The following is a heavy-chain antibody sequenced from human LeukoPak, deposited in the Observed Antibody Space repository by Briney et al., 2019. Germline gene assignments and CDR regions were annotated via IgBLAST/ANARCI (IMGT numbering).Heavy chain of an antibody. V-gene: IGHV1-2*02. CDR1: GFTFNDYY. Sequence: ASVTVSCKSTGFTFNDYYIHWVRQAPGQGLEWVGYIGQYERATSSPQEFQGRVTRTSDQSMIPAYMELTRLRSDDTALYYCVREGNVLLCKDFHLWPQGTLVSVSS. D-gene: IGHD2/OR15-2a*01. CDR2: IGQYERAT. J-gene: IGHJ5*02. CDR3: VREGNVLLCKDFHL.